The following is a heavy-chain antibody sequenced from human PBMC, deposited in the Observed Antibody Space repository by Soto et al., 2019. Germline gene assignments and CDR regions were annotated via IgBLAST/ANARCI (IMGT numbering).Heavy chain of an antibody. Sequence: EVQVVESGGGLVQPGGSLRLSCAGAGFTFSSYSMHWVRQVPGKGLVWVSRINPDGIRTNYADSVKGRFTISRDNAKNTVYLQMNSLRAEDTAVYYCARELGGGDTYWGLGTLVTVSS. CDR1: GFTFSSYS. V-gene: IGHV3-74*01. D-gene: IGHD2-15*01. CDR3: ARELGGGDTY. CDR2: INPDGIRT. J-gene: IGHJ4*02.